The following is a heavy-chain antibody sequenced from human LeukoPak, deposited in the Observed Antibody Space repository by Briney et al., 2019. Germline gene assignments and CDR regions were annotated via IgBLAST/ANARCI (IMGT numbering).Heavy chain of an antibody. CDR2: INPSGGST. CDR1: GYTCTGYD. CDR3: ARGPDIVVPGGAFDY. V-gene: IGHV1-46*01. D-gene: IGHD2-2*01. J-gene: IGHJ4*02. Sequence: ASVKLSCKASGYTCTGYDMHCVRQAPGQPLEKMLIINPSGGSTSYAQKFQGRVTMSRDTSTRTVYMELSSLRSEDTAVYYCARGPDIVVPGGAFDYWGQGTLVTVSS.